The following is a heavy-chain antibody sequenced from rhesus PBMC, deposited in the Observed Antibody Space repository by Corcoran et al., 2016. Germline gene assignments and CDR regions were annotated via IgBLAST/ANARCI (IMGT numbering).Heavy chain of an antibody. CDR3: ARDLQYSNY. CDR2: INGNSGST. D-gene: IGHD3-40*01. CDR1: GASISSNW. V-gene: IGHV4-80*01. Sequence: QVQLQESGPGLVKPSETLSLTCTVSGASISSNWWSWIRQPPGKGLEWIGEINGNSGSTNYNPPLKSRVTISKDASKTQFSLKLSSVTAADTAVYYCARDLQYSNYWGQGVLVTVSS. J-gene: IGHJ4*01.